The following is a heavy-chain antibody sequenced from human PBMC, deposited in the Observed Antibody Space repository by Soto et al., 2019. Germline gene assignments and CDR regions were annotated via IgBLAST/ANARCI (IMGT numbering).Heavy chain of an antibody. CDR1: GGTFSSYA. Sequence: GASVKVSCKASGGTFSSYAISWVRQAPGQGLEWMGGIIPIFGTANYAQKFQGRVTITADESTSTAYMELSSLRSEDTAVYYCAREARPGFYYYYYGIDVWGQGTTVTVSS. D-gene: IGHD6-6*01. CDR2: IIPIFGTA. V-gene: IGHV1-69*13. J-gene: IGHJ6*02. CDR3: AREARPGFYYYYYGIDV.